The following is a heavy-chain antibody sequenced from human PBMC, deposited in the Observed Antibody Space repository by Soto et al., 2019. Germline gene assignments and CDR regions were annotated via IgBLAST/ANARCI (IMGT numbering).Heavy chain of an antibody. V-gene: IGHV5-10-1*01. Sequence: GESLKISCKGSGDSFTSYGISWVRQMPGKGLEWMGRIDPSDSYTNYSPSFQGHVTISADKSISTAYLQWSSLKASDTAMYYCARHSPLVAAAGTNYYYGMDVWGQGTTVTVSS. J-gene: IGHJ6*02. CDR1: GDSFTSYG. CDR2: IDPSDSYT. CDR3: ARHSPLVAAAGTNYYYGMDV. D-gene: IGHD6-13*01.